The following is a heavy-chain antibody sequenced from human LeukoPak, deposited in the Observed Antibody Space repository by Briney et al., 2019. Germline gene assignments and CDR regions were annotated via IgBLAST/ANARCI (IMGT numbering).Heavy chain of an antibody. CDR3: ARVPLVLPFVVS. Sequence: PGGSLRLSCAASGFAFSSYSMNWVRQAPGKGLEWVSYISSSSSTIYYADSVKGRFTISRDNAKNSLYLQMNSLRAEDTAVYYCARVPLVLPFVVSWGQGTLVTVSS. D-gene: IGHD3-3*01. V-gene: IGHV3-48*01. CDR1: GFAFSSYS. J-gene: IGHJ5*02. CDR2: ISSSSSTI.